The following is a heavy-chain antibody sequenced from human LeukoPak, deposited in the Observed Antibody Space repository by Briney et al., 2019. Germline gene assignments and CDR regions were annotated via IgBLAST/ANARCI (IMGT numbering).Heavy chain of an antibody. CDR3: ARSDGYSGYDYEDY. CDR2: ISPNSGGT. D-gene: IGHD5-12*01. Sequence: ASVKVSCKASGYTFTGYYMHWVRQAPGQGLEWMGWISPNSGGTNYAQKFQGRVTMTRDTSISTAYMELSRLRSDDTAVYYCARSDGYSGYDYEDYWGQGTLVTVSS. V-gene: IGHV1-2*02. CDR1: GYTFTGYY. J-gene: IGHJ4*02.